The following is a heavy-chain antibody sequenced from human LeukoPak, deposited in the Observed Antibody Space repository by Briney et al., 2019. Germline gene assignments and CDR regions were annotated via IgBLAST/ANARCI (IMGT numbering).Heavy chain of an antibody. Sequence: SGGFLRLSCAASGFTFSSYAMSWVRQAPGKGLEWVSAISGSGGSTYYADSVKGRFTISRDNSKNTLYLQMNSLRAEDAAVYYCAKALRVVATIDYWGQGTLVTVSS. J-gene: IGHJ4*02. CDR3: AKALRVVATIDY. CDR2: ISGSGGST. V-gene: IGHV3-23*01. D-gene: IGHD5-12*01. CDR1: GFTFSSYA.